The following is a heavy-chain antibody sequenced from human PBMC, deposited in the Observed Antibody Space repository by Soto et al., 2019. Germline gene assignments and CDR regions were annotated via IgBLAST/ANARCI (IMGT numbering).Heavy chain of an antibody. Sequence: GASVKVSCKASGYTFTSYGISWVRQAPGQGLERMGWISAYNGNTNYAQKLQGRVTMTTDTSTSTAYMELRSLRSDDTAVYYCARDNCTNGVCYQEYYFDYWGQGTLVTVSS. J-gene: IGHJ4*02. D-gene: IGHD2-8*01. CDR2: ISAYNGNT. CDR3: ARDNCTNGVCYQEYYFDY. V-gene: IGHV1-18*01. CDR1: GYTFTSYG.